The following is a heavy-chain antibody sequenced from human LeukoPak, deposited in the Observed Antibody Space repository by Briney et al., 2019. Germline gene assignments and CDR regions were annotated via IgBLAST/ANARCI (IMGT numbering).Heavy chain of an antibody. Sequence: SVKVSCKASGGTFSSYAISWVRQAPGQGLEWMGRIIPIFGTANYAQKFQGRVTITTDESTSTAYMELSSLRSEDTAVYYCARERGSYYYDSSGYFGDFQHWGRGTLVTVSS. CDR2: IIPIFGTA. V-gene: IGHV1-69*05. D-gene: IGHD3-22*01. J-gene: IGHJ1*01. CDR3: ARERGSYYYDSSGYFGDFQH. CDR1: GGTFSSYA.